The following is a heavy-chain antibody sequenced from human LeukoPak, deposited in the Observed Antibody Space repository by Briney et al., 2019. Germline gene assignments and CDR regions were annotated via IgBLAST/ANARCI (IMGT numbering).Heavy chain of an antibody. CDR3: AGESYCSGGSCYSGRAFDI. J-gene: IGHJ3*02. V-gene: IGHV3-74*01. CDR2: IKTDGSNT. CDR1: GFTFSTYW. D-gene: IGHD2-15*01. Sequence: GGSLRLSCAASGFTFSTYWMHWVRQDPGKGLVWVSRIKTDGSNTYYADSVKGRFTISRDNAKNTLYLQMNSLRAGDTAVYYCAGESYCSGGSCYSGRAFDIWGQGTMVTVSS.